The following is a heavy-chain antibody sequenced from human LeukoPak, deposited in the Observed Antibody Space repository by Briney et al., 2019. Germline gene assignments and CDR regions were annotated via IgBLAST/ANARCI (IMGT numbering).Heavy chain of an antibody. V-gene: IGHV3-30*09. D-gene: IGHD2-2*01. Sequence: PGGSLRLSCAASGYSFSIYAMHWVRQAPGKGLEWVATISYHGSKKYFADSVKGRFAISRDNSRDTLYLQMNSLRSEDTATYYCARESTLTTSSYFYMGVWGKGTTVTVSS. J-gene: IGHJ6*03. CDR3: ARESTLTTSSYFYMGV. CDR2: ISYHGSKK. CDR1: GYSFSIYA.